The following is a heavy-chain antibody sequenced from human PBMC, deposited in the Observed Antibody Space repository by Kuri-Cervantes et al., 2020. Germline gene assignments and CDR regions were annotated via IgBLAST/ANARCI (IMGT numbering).Heavy chain of an antibody. J-gene: IGHJ3*02. Sequence: GGSLRLSCAASGFTFSSYSMNWVRQAPGKGLEWVSSISSSSSYIYYADSVKGRFTISRDNAKNSLYLQMNSLRAEDTAVYDCARVGYNWNEADAFDIWGQGTMVTVSS. CDR2: ISSSSSYI. D-gene: IGHD1-1*01. CDR1: GFTFSSYS. V-gene: IGHV3-21*01. CDR3: ARVGYNWNEADAFDI.